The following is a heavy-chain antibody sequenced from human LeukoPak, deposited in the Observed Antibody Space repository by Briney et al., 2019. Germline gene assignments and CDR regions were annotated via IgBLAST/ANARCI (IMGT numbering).Heavy chain of an antibody. Sequence: SETLSLTCGVSGGSISNTNWWTWVRQPPGKGLEWIGEVNLQGSTNYNPSLKSRVAISVDKSENHISLKLTSVTAADTAVYCAREGVTKYYFDYWGQGTLVTVSS. D-gene: IGHD4-11*01. CDR2: VNLQGST. J-gene: IGHJ4*02. CDR3: AREGVTKYYFDY. CDR1: GGSISNTNW. V-gene: IGHV4-4*02.